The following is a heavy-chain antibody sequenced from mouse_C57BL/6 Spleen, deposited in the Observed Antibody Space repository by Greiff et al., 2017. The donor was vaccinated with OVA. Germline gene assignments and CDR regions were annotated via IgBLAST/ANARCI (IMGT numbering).Heavy chain of an antibody. Sequence: QVQLKQSGAELVKPGASVKISCKASGYAFSSYWMNWVKQRPGKGLEWIGQIYPGDGDTNYNGKFKGKATLTADKSSSTAYMQLSSLTSEDSAVYFCSRALTTVVARDYAMDYWGQGTSVTVSS. V-gene: IGHV1-80*01. CDR1: GYAFSSYW. CDR3: SRALTTVVARDYAMDY. J-gene: IGHJ4*01. D-gene: IGHD1-1*01. CDR2: IYPGDGDT.